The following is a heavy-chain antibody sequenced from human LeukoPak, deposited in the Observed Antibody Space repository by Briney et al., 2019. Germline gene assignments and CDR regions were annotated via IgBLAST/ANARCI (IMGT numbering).Heavy chain of an antibody. CDR2: ISQDATGK. J-gene: IGHJ4*02. Sequence: GGSLRLSCAASGFTFRNYPMSRVRQAPGKGLEWVSTISQDATGKYSADPVKGRFTISRDNSDNTLHLQMNSLRADDTTAYFCARRDSSGWYSLDYWGQGILVTVS. CDR3: ARRDSSGWYSLDY. V-gene: IGHV3-23*01. D-gene: IGHD6-19*01. CDR1: GFTFRNYP.